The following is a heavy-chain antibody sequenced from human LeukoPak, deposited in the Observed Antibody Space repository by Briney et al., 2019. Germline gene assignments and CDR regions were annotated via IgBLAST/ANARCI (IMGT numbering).Heavy chain of an antibody. V-gene: IGHV4-39*01. J-gene: IGHJ3*02. CDR2: VYYSGST. CDR3: ARESKGYCGSTNCYHGAFDI. CDR1: GGSISSSSYH. D-gene: IGHD2-2*01. Sequence: SETLSLTCTVSGGSISSSSYHWDWIRQSPGKGLEWIGSVYYSGSTNKNPSLKSRVTISVDTSKNQFSLKLSSVTAADTAVYYCARESKGYCGSTNCYHGAFDIWGQGTMVTVSS.